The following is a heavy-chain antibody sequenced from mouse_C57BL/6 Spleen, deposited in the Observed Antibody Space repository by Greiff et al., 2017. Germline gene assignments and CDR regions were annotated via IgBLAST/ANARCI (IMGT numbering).Heavy chain of an antibody. V-gene: IGHV8-12*01. J-gene: IGHJ3*01. D-gene: IGHD2-4*01. Sequence: QVTLKESGPGILQSSQTLSLTCSFSGFSLSTSGMGVSWIRQPSGNGLEWLAHIYWDDDKRYNPSLKSRLTISKDTSRNQVFLKITSVDTADTATYYCARNYDYDGDWFAYWGQGTLVTVSA. CDR2: IYWDDDK. CDR1: GFSLSTSGMG. CDR3: ARNYDYDGDWFAY.